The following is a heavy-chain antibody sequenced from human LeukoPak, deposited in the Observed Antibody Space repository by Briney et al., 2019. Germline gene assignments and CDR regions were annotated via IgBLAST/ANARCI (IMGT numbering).Heavy chain of an antibody. CDR1: TFTFNSYA. D-gene: IGHD3-22*01. J-gene: IGHJ3*02. Sequence: GGSLRLSCAASTFTFNSYAMSWVRQAPGQGLEWVSAISVSGGSTYYADSVKGRFPISRDNSKNTLYLQMNSLRAEDTAVYYCAKSAVIITTDAFDIWGQGTMVTVSS. CDR3: AKSAVIITTDAFDI. V-gene: IGHV3-23*01. CDR2: ISVSGGST.